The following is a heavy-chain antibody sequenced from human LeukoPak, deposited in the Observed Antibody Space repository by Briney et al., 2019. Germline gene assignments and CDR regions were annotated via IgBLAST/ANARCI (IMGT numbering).Heavy chain of an antibody. Sequence: PGGSLRLSCAASGFNFDDYAMHWLRRAPGRSLEWVSGICWNSGSIGYAESVKGRITISRDNAKNSLYLQMNSLRAEDTALYYCAKVGDSSGYYNPYFDYWGQGTLVTVSS. CDR1: GFNFDDYA. V-gene: IGHV3-9*01. J-gene: IGHJ4*02. CDR2: ICWNSGSI. CDR3: AKVGDSSGYYNPYFDY. D-gene: IGHD3-22*01.